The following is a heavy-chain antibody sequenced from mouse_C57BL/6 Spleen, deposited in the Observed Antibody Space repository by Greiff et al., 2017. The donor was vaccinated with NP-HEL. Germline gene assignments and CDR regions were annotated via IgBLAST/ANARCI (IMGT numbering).Heavy chain of an antibody. J-gene: IGHJ4*01. CDR1: GFSLTSYG. V-gene: IGHV2-6-1*01. D-gene: IGHD1-1*01. Sequence: VKLMESGPGLVAPSQSLSITCTVSGFSLTSYGVHWVRQPPGKGLEWLVVIWSDGSTTYNSALKSRLSISKDNSKSQVYLKMNSLQTDDTAMYYCARHKIYYYGRGLTGTGAMDYWGQGTSVTVSS. CDR3: ARHKIYYYGRGLTGTGAMDY. CDR2: IWSDGST.